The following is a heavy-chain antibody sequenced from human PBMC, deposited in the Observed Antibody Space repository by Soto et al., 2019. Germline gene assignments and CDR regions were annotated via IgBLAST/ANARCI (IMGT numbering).Heavy chain of an antibody. CDR3: ATWRFDH. V-gene: IGHV6-1*01. Sequence: PSQTLSLPCAISGDSVSSNSAAWNWIRHSPSRGLEWLGRTYYRSQWFNDYAVSMRSRITIKADTTKNQFSLQVNSATPEDTAVYYCATWRFDHWGQGTPVTVSS. CDR2: TYYRSQWFN. CDR1: GDSVSSNSAA. J-gene: IGHJ4*02.